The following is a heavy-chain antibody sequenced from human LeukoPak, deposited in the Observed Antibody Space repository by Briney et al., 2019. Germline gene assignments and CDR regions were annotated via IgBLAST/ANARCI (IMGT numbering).Heavy chain of an antibody. J-gene: IGHJ4*02. Sequence: SETLSLTCTVSGGSISSYYWSWIRQPPGKGLEWIGYIYYSGSTNYNPSLKSRVTISVDTSKNQFSLKLSSVTAADTAVYYCARLQSEDYDSLVYFDYWGQGTLVTASS. D-gene: IGHD3-22*01. V-gene: IGHV4-59*01. CDR3: ARLQSEDYDSLVYFDY. CDR1: GGSISSYY. CDR2: IYYSGST.